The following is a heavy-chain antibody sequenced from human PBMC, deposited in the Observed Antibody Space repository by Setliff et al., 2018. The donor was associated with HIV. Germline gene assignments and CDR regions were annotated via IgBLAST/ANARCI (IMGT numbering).Heavy chain of an antibody. CDR1: GFSYSTYW. J-gene: IGHJ4*02. D-gene: IGHD6-13*01. V-gene: IGHV3-7*01. CDR3: VRPIAAAGLFDS. CDR2: IKEDESEK. Sequence: GGSLRLSCAASGFSYSTYWMSWVRQAPGKGLEWVANIKEDESEKYYVDSVKGRFTISRDNAKKSLFPQMNSLRAEDTAVYYCVRPIAAAGLFDSWGQGTLVTVSS.